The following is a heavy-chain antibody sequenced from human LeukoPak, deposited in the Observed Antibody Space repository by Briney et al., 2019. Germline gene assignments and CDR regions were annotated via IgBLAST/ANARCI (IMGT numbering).Heavy chain of an antibody. Sequence: PSETLSLTCTVSGGSISSGDYYWSWIRQPPGKGLEWIGYIYYSGSTYYNPSLKSRVTISVDTSKNQFSLKLSSVTAADTAVYYCARNTYYYDSSGHKQAFDIWGQGTMVTVSS. D-gene: IGHD3-22*01. CDR2: IYYSGST. V-gene: IGHV4-30-4*01. J-gene: IGHJ3*02. CDR1: GGSISSGDYY. CDR3: ARNTYYYDSSGHKQAFDI.